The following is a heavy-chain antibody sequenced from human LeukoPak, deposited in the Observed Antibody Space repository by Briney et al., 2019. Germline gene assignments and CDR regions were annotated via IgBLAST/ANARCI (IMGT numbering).Heavy chain of an antibody. V-gene: IGHV4-59*01. CDR2: IYYSGST. Sequence: SETLSLTCTVSGGSISSYYWSWIRQPPGKGLEWIGYIYYSGSTNYNPSPKSRVTISVDTSKNQFSLKLSSVTAADTAVYYCATDTNYYYGMDVWGQGTTVTVSS. CDR3: ATDTNYYYGMDV. J-gene: IGHJ6*02. CDR1: GGSISSYY.